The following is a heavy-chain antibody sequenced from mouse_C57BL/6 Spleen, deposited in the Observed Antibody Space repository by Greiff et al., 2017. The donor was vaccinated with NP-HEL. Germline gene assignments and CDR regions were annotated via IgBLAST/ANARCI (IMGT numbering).Heavy chain of an antibody. J-gene: IGHJ4*01. CDR1: GFTFSSYA. Sequence: EVQVVESGGGLVKPGGSLKLSCAASGFTFSSYAMSWVRQTPEKRLEWVATISDGGSYTYYPDNVKGRFTISRDNAKNNLYLQMSHLKSEDTAMYYCARDDSSGFYYYAMDYWGQGTSVTVSS. CDR3: ARDDSSGFYYYAMDY. D-gene: IGHD3-2*02. CDR2: ISDGGSYT. V-gene: IGHV5-4*01.